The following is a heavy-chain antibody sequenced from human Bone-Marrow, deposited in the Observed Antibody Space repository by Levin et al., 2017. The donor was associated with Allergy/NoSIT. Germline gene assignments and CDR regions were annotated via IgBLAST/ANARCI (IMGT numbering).Heavy chain of an antibody. CDR3: ARLRRGSGWYLGSLDV. CDR2: IWDDGTNK. J-gene: IGHJ3*01. V-gene: IGHV3-33*01. D-gene: IGHD6-19*01. Sequence: PGGSLRLSCAASGFTFSTYAMHWVRQAPGKGLEWVAVIWDDGTNKYYADSVEGRFTISRDNSKNTLYLQMNSLRAEDTAVYYCARLRRGSGWYLGSLDVWGQGTVVTVSS. CDR1: GFTFSTYA.